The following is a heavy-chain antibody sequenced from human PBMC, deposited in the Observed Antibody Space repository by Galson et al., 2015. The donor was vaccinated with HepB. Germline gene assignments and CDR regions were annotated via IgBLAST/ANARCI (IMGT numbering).Heavy chain of an antibody. V-gene: IGHV3-23*01. J-gene: IGHJ6*02. Sequence: SLRLSCAASGFTFSPYAMTWVRRAPGKGLEWVSVISGNGGRTYYADTVKGRFTISRDNSKNTLYLQMNSLRAEDTAVYYRAKGLLRFLEFYGMDVWGQGTTVTVSS. D-gene: IGHD3-3*01. CDR3: AKGLLRFLEFYGMDV. CDR1: GFTFSPYA. CDR2: ISGNGGRT.